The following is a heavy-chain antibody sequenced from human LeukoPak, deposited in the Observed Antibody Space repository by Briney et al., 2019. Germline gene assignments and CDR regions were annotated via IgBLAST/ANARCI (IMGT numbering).Heavy chain of an antibody. Sequence: ASVKVSCTASGFTFTNSAIQWVRQARGQRLEWIGWIVVGSGNTNYAQNFQERVTITRDMSTSTAYMELSSLRSEDTAVYYCAVYCGGDCHFDYWGQGTLVTVSS. CDR2: IVVGSGNT. V-gene: IGHV1-58*02. D-gene: IGHD2-21*02. J-gene: IGHJ4*02. CDR1: GFTFTNSA. CDR3: AVYCGGDCHFDY.